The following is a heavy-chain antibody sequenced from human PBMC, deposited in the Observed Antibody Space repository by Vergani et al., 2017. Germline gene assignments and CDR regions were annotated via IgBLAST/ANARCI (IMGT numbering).Heavy chain of an antibody. J-gene: IGHJ3*02. CDR2: IDPSDSYT. V-gene: IGHV5-10-1*01. CDR3: ARDPPACITMIVVVTSI. D-gene: IGHD3-22*01. CDR1: GYSFTSYW. Sequence: DVQLVQSGAEVKKPGESLRISCKGSGYSFTSYWISWVRQMPGKGLEWMGRIDPSDSYTNYSPSFQGHVTISADKSIIPAYLQWSSLKASDTAMYYCARDPPACITMIVVVTSIWGQGTMVTVSS.